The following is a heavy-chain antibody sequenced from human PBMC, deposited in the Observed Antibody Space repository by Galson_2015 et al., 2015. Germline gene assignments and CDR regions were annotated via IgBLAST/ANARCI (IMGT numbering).Heavy chain of an antibody. J-gene: IGHJ4*02. D-gene: IGHD3-10*01. CDR1: GFTFSSYA. V-gene: IGHV3-30*01. CDR3: ARELLWFRELYYFDY. Sequence: SLRLSCAASGFTFSSYAMHWVRQAPGKGLEWVAVISYDGSNKYYADSVKGRFTISRDNSKNTLYLQMNSLRAEDTAVYYCARELLWFRELYYFDYWGQGTLVTVSS. CDR2: ISYDGSNK.